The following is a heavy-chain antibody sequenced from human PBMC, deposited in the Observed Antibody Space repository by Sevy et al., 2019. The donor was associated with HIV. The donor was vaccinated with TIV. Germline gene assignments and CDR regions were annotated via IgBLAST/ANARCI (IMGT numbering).Heavy chain of an antibody. CDR2: ISYDGSNK. Sequence: GGYLRLSCAASGFTFSSYGMHWVRQAPGKGLEWVAVISYDGSNKYYADSVKGRFTISRVNSKNTLYLQMNSLRAEDTAVYYCSKDQFLEWLSYFDYWGQGTLVTVSS. V-gene: IGHV3-30*18. CDR1: GFTFSSYG. CDR3: SKDQFLEWLSYFDY. J-gene: IGHJ4*02. D-gene: IGHD3-3*01.